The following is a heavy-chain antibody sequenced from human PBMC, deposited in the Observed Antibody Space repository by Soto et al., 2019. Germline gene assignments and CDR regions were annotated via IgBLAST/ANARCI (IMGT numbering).Heavy chain of an antibody. CDR2: IKKRVDGGTT. Sequence: EVQLVESGGGLVKPGGSLGLSCVAAGFSFSDASLDWVRQAPGKGLEWVGRIKKRVDGGTTEYATPVKGRFTISRDDSKNTLFLQMNSLKIEDTAVYYCGPWRGTAGGWGQGTLVTVSS. CDR3: GPWRGTAGG. V-gene: IGHV3-15*07. CDR1: GFSFSDAS. J-gene: IGHJ4*02. D-gene: IGHD2-21*02.